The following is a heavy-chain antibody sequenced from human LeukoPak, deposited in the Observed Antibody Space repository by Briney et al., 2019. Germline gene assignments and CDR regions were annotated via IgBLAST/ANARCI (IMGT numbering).Heavy chain of an antibody. CDR2: ISSLSHI. Sequence: AGGSLRLSCATSGFSFSRSWMDWVRQAPGKGLEWVSSISSLSHISYADSVKGRFTISRDNAKNSLYLQMNSLRAEDTAVYYCARDGSDCSSTSCFKGWFDPWGQGTLVTVSS. CDR1: GFSFSRSW. V-gene: IGHV3-21*01. D-gene: IGHD2-2*01. CDR3: ARDGSDCSSTSCFKGWFDP. J-gene: IGHJ5*02.